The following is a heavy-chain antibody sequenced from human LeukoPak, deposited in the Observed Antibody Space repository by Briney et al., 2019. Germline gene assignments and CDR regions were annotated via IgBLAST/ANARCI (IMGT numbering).Heavy chain of an antibody. V-gene: IGHV3-7*03. CDR1: GFTFSNYA. CDR2: INQDENHR. D-gene: IGHD2-21*02. J-gene: IGHJ4*02. CDR3: TRSGPQAPDCYRH. Sequence: HPGGSLRLSCAVSGFTFSNYAMTWVRQAPGKGPEWVASINQDENHRHYLASVKGRFTISRDNAKNSLFLQMNSLRVEDTALYYCTRSGPQAPDCYRHWGQGILVTVSS.